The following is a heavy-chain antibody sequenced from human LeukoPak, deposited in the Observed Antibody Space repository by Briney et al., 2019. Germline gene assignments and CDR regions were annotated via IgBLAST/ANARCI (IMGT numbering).Heavy chain of an antibody. Sequence: PGGSLRLSCAASGLTFSSYDMHWVRQAPGKGLEWVAVIWYDGSNKYYADSVKGRFTISRDNSKNTLYLQMNSLRAEDTAVYYCAKGTGGWLYDYWGQGTLVTVSS. J-gene: IGHJ4*02. CDR3: AKGTGGWLYDY. D-gene: IGHD6-19*01. V-gene: IGHV3-30*02. CDR2: IWYDGSNK. CDR1: GLTFSSYD.